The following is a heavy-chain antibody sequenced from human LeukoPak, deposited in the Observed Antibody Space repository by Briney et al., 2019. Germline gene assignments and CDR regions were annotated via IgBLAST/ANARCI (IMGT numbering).Heavy chain of an antibody. Sequence: GGSLRLSCAASGFTFSSYAMSWVRQAPGKGLEWVSAISGSGGSTSYADSVKGRFTISRDNSKNTLYLQMNTLSAEDTAVYYWAKFDSSGYPRAPLGYWGQGTLVTVSS. V-gene: IGHV3-23*01. D-gene: IGHD3-22*01. CDR1: GFTFSSYA. CDR2: ISGSGGST. CDR3: AKFDSSGYPRAPLGY. J-gene: IGHJ4*02.